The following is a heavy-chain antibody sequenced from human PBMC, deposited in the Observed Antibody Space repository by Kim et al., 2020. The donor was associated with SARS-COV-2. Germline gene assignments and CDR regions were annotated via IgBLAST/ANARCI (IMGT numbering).Heavy chain of an antibody. V-gene: IGHV3-15*01. D-gene: IGHD1-26*01. Sequence: GGSLRLSCAASGFTFSNACIMWVRPAPGKGLEWVGRIKSNADSGTKHYAAPVKGRFTISRDESKNTLYLQMNSLKTEDTAVYYCTTDPLFIVGATRSDYWGQGALVTVSS. CDR2: IKSNADSGTK. CDR1: GFTFSNAC. CDR3: TTDPLFIVGATRSDY. J-gene: IGHJ4*02.